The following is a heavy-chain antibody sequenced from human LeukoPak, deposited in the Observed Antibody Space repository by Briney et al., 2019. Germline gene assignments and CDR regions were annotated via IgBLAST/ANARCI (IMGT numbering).Heavy chain of an antibody. D-gene: IGHD3-22*01. V-gene: IGHV4-34*01. CDR3: ARERGGFTMIVERENGMDV. CDR1: GGSLSGSY. CDR2: INQSGNS. J-gene: IGHJ6*02. Sequence: PSETLSLTCDIKGGSLSGSYWTWIRQSPEKRLEWIGEINQSGNSNYNPSLKSRVTISVDTSKNQFSLKLSSVTAADTAVYYCARERGGFTMIVERENGMDVWGQGTTVTVSS.